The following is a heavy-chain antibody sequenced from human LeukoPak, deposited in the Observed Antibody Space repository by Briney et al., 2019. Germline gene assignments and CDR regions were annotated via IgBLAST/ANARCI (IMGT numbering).Heavy chain of an antibody. CDR1: GFTFSADA. CDR3: ARGRGWVDH. Sequence: PGGSLRLSCAASGFTFSADAVSWFRQAPGKGLEWVAKIHDDGHVRNYEDSVKGRFTISRDDARSSVYLQSRSLRAEDTALYFCARGRGWVDHWGQGTLVTVSS. CDR2: IHDDGHVR. V-gene: IGHV3-7*01. D-gene: IGHD3-16*01. J-gene: IGHJ4*02.